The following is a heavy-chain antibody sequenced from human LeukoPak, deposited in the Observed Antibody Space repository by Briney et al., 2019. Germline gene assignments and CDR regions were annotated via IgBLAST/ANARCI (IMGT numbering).Heavy chain of an antibody. J-gene: IGHJ5*02. CDR2: INSDGSST. D-gene: IGHD6-13*01. CDR3: ARASSSWYGYLFDP. V-gene: IGHV3-74*01. Sequence: GGSLRLSCAASRFTFSSYWMHWVRQAPGKGLVWVSRINSDGSSTSYADSVKGRFTISRDNAKNTLYLQMYSLRAEDTAVYYCARASSSWYGYLFDPWGQGTLVTVSS. CDR1: RFTFSSYW.